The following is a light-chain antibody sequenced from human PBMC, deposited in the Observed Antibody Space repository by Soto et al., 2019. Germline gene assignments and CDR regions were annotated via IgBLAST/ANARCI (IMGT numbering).Light chain of an antibody. CDR2: EDN. J-gene: IGLJ2*01. Sequence: FMLTQPHSVSESPGKTVTISCTRSSGSIASNYVQWYQQRPGSAPTTVIYEDNQRPSGVPDRFSGSIDSSSNSASLTISGLKTEDEADYYYQSYDSSTVVFGGGTKLTVL. CDR3: QSYDSSTVV. V-gene: IGLV6-57*04. CDR1: SGSIASNY.